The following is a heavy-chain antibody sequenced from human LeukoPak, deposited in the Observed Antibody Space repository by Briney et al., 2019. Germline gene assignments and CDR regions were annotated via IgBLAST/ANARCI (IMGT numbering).Heavy chain of an antibody. Sequence: ASVKVSCKASGYTFTGHYMHWVRQAPGQGLEWMGWINPNNGDTKYAQKFQGRVTLTSDTSISTAYMELSSLRSDDTVVYFCARVDDHNYSSFDYWGQGTLVTVST. J-gene: IGHJ4*02. CDR1: GYTFTGHY. CDR2: INPNNGDT. D-gene: IGHD2-21*01. V-gene: IGHV1-2*02. CDR3: ARVDDHNYSSFDY.